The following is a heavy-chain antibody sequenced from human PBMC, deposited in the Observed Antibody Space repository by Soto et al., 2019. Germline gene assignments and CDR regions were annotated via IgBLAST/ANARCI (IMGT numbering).Heavy chain of an antibody. J-gene: IGHJ5*02. D-gene: IGHD3-22*01. CDR2: IYHSGST. Sequence: SETLSLTCAVSGGSISSGGYSWSWIRQPPGKGLEWIGYIYHSGSTYYNPSLKSRVTISVDRSKNQFSLKLSSVTAADTAVYYCARVRVQDSSGYYRRWFDPWGQGTLVTVSS. CDR1: GGSISSGGYS. V-gene: IGHV4-30-2*01. CDR3: ARVRVQDSSGYYRRWFDP.